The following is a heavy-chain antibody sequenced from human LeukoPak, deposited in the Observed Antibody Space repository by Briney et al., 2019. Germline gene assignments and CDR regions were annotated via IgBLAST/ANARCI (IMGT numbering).Heavy chain of an antibody. D-gene: IGHD6-19*01. Sequence: PSETLSLTCTVSGYSITSSYYWAWIRQPPGKGLEWIASISHSGTTYYNPSLKSRVTISIDTSRNQFSLKLNSVTAADTAVYNCARYQPGGEGSGWSDAFDIWGQGTMVTVSS. V-gene: IGHV4-38-2*02. J-gene: IGHJ3*02. CDR1: GYSITSSYY. CDR2: ISHSGTT. CDR3: ARYQPGGEGSGWSDAFDI.